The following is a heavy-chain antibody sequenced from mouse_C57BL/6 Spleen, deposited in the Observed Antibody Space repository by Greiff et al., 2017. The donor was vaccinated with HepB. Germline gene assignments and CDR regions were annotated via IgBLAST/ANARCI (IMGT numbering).Heavy chain of an antibody. V-gene: IGHV5-4*01. Sequence: EVQLVESGGGLVKPGGSLKLSCAASGFTFSSYAMSWVRQTPEKRLEWVATISDGGSYTYYPDNVKGRFTISRDNAKNNLYLQMSQLKSEDTAMYYCARDRDYYGSSYDAMDYWGQGTSVTVSS. CDR3: ARDRDYYGSSYDAMDY. CDR1: GFTFSSYA. CDR2: ISDGGSYT. D-gene: IGHD1-1*01. J-gene: IGHJ4*01.